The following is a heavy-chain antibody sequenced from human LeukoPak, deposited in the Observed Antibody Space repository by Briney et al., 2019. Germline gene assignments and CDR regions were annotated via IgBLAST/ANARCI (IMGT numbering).Heavy chain of an antibody. CDR1: GGTFNSYA. CDR2: IIPIFGTA. CDR3: AAGLEGRVTPNDY. V-gene: IGHV1-69*13. Sequence: ASVKVSCKASGGTFNSYAISWVRQAPGQGLEWMGGIIPIFGTANYAQKFQGRVTITADESTSTAYMELSSLRSEDTAVYYCAAGLEGRVTPNDYWGQGTLVTVSS. J-gene: IGHJ4*02. D-gene: IGHD3-10*01.